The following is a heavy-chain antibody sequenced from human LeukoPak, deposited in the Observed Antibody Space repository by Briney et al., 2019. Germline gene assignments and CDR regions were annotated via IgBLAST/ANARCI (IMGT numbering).Heavy chain of an antibody. CDR3: ARVSGYLFDY. Sequence: SETLSLTCTVSGGSISSGGYYWSWIRQPPGKGLEWIGEINHSGSTNYNPSLKSRVTISVDTSKNQFSLKLSSVTAADTAVYYCARVSGYLFDYWGQGTLVTVSS. CDR2: INHSGST. J-gene: IGHJ4*02. CDR1: GGSISSGGYY. D-gene: IGHD1-1*01. V-gene: IGHV4-39*07.